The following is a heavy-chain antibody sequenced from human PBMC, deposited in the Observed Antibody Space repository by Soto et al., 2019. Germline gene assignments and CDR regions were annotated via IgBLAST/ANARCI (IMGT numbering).Heavy chain of an antibody. CDR1: GGSFSGYY. J-gene: IGHJ4*02. CDR2: INHSGST. Sequence: QVQLQQWGAGLLKPSETLSLTCAVYGGSFSGYYWSWIRQPPGKGLEWIGEINHSGSTNYNPSLKSRVTMSVDTSKNQFSLKLSSVTTADTAVYYCARGPRRDPSCYACMDFPDFDYWGQGTLVTVSS. CDR3: ARGPRRDPSCYACMDFPDFDY. D-gene: IGHD2-2*01. V-gene: IGHV4-34*01.